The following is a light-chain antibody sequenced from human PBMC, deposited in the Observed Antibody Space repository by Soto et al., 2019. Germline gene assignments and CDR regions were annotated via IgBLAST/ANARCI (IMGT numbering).Light chain of an antibody. Sequence: DIEVTQSPSCLASSVGYIFTITCRSSQAISIYLNWYQQKPGKAPKLLIYAASSLQSGVPLRFSGSGSGTDFTLTITSLQPEDFATYYCPQSYTTPPTSGGGTKVDI. CDR1: QAISIY. J-gene: IGKJ4*01. CDR2: AAS. CDR3: PQSYTTPPT. V-gene: IGKV1-39*01.